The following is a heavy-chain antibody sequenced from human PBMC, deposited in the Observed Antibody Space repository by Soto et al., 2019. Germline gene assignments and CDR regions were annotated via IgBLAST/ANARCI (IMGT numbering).Heavy chain of an antibody. CDR2: IYSGGST. CDR1: WFSVNSNY. D-gene: IGHD3-3*01. V-gene: IGHV3-53*01. J-gene: IGHJ4*02. Sequence: GGSLRLSCAASWFSVNSNYMSWVRQAPGKGLEWVSVIYSGGSTYYADSVKGRFTISRDNSKNTLYLQMNSLRAEDTAVYYCARVFFGVGFDYWGQGTLVTVSS. CDR3: ARVFFGVGFDY.